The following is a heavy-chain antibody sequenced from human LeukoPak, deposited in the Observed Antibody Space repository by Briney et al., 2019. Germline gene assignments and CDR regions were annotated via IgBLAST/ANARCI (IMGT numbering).Heavy chain of an antibody. V-gene: IGHV3-30-3*01. Sequence: PGGSLRLSCAASGFTFSSYAMHWVRQAPGTGLEWVAVISYDGSNKYYVDSVKGRFTISRDNSKNTLYLQMNSLRAEDTAVYYCASGYYDSSLYRIDYWGQGTLVTVSS. D-gene: IGHD3-22*01. CDR3: ASGYYDSSLYRIDY. J-gene: IGHJ4*02. CDR2: ISYDGSNK. CDR1: GFTFSSYA.